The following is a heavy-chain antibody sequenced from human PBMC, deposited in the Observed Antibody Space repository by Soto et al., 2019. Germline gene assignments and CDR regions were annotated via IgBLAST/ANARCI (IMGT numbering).Heavy chain of an antibody. CDR2: INPSGGST. CDR1: GYTFTSYY. CDR3: AVSYSDFDY. V-gene: IGHV1-46*01. D-gene: IGHD4-4*01. J-gene: IGHJ4*02. Sequence: ASVKVSCKASGYTFTSYYMHWVRQAPGQGLERMGIINPSGGSTTYAQNFQGRVTMTRDTSTSTVYMELSSLISEDTAIYYCAVSYSDFDYWGQGTLVTVSS.